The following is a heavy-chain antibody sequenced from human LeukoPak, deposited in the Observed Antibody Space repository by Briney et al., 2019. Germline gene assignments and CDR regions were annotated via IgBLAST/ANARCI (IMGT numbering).Heavy chain of an antibody. D-gene: IGHD5-18*01. CDR2: ISGSGGST. Sequence: GGTLRLSCAASGFTFSSYGMSWVRQAPGKWREWVSAISGSGGSTYYADSVKGRFTISRDNSKNTLYLQMNSLRAEDTAVYYCAKLLPFYSYGLPTLDYWGQGTLVTVSS. CDR1: GFTFSSYG. CDR3: AKLLPFYSYGLPTLDY. J-gene: IGHJ4*02. V-gene: IGHV3-23*01.